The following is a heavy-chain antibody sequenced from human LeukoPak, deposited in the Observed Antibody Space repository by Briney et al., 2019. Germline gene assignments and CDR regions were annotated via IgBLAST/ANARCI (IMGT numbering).Heavy chain of an antibody. V-gene: IGHV3-48*03. CDR1: GFGFSSCE. Sequence: PGGSLRLSCAASGFGFSSCEMNWVRQAPGKGLECFSYISSSGSTIHYADSVKGRFTISRDNAKNSPYLQMNSLRAEDTAVYYCARALPSSRYHFDYWGQGTLVTVSS. D-gene: IGHD6-13*01. J-gene: IGHJ4*02. CDR2: ISSSGSTI. CDR3: ARALPSSRYHFDY.